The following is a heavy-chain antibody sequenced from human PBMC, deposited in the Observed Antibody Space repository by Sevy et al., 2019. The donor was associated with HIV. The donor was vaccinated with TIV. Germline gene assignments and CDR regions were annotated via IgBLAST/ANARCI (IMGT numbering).Heavy chain of an antibody. CDR3: VTFIITRGVIGNFDY. J-gene: IGHJ4*02. CDR2: IDLTGGST. CDR1: GYTFKNYY. V-gene: IGHV1-46*02. D-gene: IGHD3-10*01. Sequence: ASVKVSCKASGYTFKNYYTQWVRQAPGQGLEWMGIIDLTGGSTSYAQRFKGRVTVTRDSSMSTVYIELGSLRSEDTAVYYCVTFIITRGVIGNFDYWGQGSLVTVSS.